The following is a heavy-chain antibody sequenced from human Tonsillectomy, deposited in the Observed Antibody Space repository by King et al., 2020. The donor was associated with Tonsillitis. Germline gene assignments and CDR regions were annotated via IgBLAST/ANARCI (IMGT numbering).Heavy chain of an antibody. Sequence: VQLVESGGGLVQPGGSLRLSCAAPGITFSSYAMSWVRQAPGKGLEWVSAISGSGGSTYYADSVKGRFTISRDNSKNTLYLQMNSLRAEDTAVYYCAKNQFGSSGGLPPRAVDIWGQGTMVTVSS. V-gene: IGHV3-23*04. CDR1: GITFSSYA. J-gene: IGHJ3*02. CDR3: AKNQFGSSGGLPPRAVDI. D-gene: IGHD6-19*01. CDR2: ISGSGGST.